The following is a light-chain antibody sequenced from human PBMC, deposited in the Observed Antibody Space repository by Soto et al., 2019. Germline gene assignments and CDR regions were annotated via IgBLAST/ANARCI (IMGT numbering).Light chain of an antibody. J-gene: IGKJ5*01. Sequence: DIQMTQSPSSLSASVGYRVTISCRASQSISNYLNWYQQRPGKAPKLLIYAASSLQSGVPSRFSGSGSGTDFTLTISSLQPEDFVTYYCQQTYSTPITFGQGTRLEI. V-gene: IGKV1-39*01. CDR3: QQTYSTPIT. CDR1: QSISNY. CDR2: AAS.